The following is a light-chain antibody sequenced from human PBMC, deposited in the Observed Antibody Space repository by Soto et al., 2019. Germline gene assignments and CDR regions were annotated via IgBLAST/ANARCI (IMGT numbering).Light chain of an antibody. CDR3: QHYHNLPIT. CDR1: QDISYH. Sequence: DIQLTQSPSSLSASVGDRVTITCQASQDISYHLNWYQQKPGKAPNVLIYDASRLEPGVPSRFSARGSGTDFTFTISSLQPEDIATYYCQHYHNLPITFGQGTRLEIK. J-gene: IGKJ5*01. CDR2: DAS. V-gene: IGKV1-33*01.